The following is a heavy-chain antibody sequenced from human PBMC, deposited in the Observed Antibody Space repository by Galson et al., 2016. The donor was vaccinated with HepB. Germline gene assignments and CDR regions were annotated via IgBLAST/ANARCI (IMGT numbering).Heavy chain of an antibody. D-gene: IGHD2-21*01. Sequence: ETLSLTCSVSGGSISSSPYYWGWIRQPPGKGLEWIGSIYYSGRTYYNPSLKSRVIVSVDTSKNQFSLKLSSVTAADTAVYHCARHRHGSLWAPLQPALDIWGQGTMVTVSS. CDR1: GGSISSSPYY. CDR2: IYYSGRT. J-gene: IGHJ3*02. CDR3: ARHRHGSLWAPLQPALDI. V-gene: IGHV4-39*01.